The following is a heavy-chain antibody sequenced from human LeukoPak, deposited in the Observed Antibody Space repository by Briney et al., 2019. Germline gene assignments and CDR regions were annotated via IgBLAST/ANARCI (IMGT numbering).Heavy chain of an antibody. Sequence: ASVKVACKASGHTFTKYGIGWVRQAPGQGLEWMGWISTYNGDTYYPQKVQGRVTMTTDTSTTTGYMELRSLTSDDTAVYYCARTPNYGSGSLFFWFDSWGQGTRVTVSS. V-gene: IGHV1-18*01. CDR2: ISTYNGDT. CDR1: GHTFTKYG. CDR3: ARTPNYGSGSLFFWFDS. D-gene: IGHD3-10*01. J-gene: IGHJ5*01.